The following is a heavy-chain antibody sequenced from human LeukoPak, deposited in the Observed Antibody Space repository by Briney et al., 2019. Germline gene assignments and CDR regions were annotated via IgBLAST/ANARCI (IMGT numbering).Heavy chain of an antibody. Sequence: PSETLSLTCAVSGGSISSSNWWSWVRQPPGKGLEWIGEIYHSGSTNYNPSLKSRVTISVDKSKNQFSLKLSSVTAADTAVYYCALWGYSDSSGRHFWGQGTLVTVSS. CDR1: GGSISSSNW. V-gene: IGHV4-4*02. CDR2: IYHSGST. J-gene: IGHJ4*02. CDR3: ALWGYSDSSGRHF. D-gene: IGHD3-22*01.